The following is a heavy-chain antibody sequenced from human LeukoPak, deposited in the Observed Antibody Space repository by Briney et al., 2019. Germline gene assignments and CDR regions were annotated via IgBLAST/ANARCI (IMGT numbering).Heavy chain of an antibody. Sequence: GGSLRLSGAASGFTVSSHGMHWIRQAPGKGLEYVSSITSNGGSTYYADSVRGRFTISRDNSRNTLYLQMGSLRTDDMAVYYCVRYSSGWYDYWGQGTLVTVSS. CDR3: VRYSSGWYDY. CDR1: GFTVSSHG. V-gene: IGHV3-64*02. J-gene: IGHJ4*02. CDR2: ITSNGGST. D-gene: IGHD6-19*01.